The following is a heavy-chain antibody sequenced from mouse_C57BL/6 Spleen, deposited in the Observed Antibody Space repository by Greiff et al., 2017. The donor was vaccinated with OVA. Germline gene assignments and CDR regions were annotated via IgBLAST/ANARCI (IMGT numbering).Heavy chain of an antibody. Sequence: EVKLMESGGGLVKPGGSLKLSCAASGFTFSDYGMHWVRQAPEKGLEWVAYISSGSSTIYYADTVKGRFTISRDNAKNTLFLQMTSLMSEDTAMYYCARKEIYYGNYGAMDYWGQGTSVTVSS. J-gene: IGHJ4*01. CDR1: GFTFSDYG. CDR3: ARKEIYYGNYGAMDY. CDR2: ISSGSSTI. D-gene: IGHD2-1*01. V-gene: IGHV5-17*01.